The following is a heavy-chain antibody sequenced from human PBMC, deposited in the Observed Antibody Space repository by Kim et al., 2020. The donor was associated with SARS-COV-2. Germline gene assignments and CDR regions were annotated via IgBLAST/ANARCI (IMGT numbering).Heavy chain of an antibody. Sequence: YSQKFQGRVTSTRDTSASTAYMELSSLRSEDTAVYYCARVDIVATKAFDYWGQGTLVTVSS. CDR3: ARVDIVATKAFDY. D-gene: IGHD5-12*01. V-gene: IGHV1-3*01. J-gene: IGHJ4*02.